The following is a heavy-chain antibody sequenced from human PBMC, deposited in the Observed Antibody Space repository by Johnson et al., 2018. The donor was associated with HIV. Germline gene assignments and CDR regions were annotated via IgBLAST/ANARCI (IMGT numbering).Heavy chain of an antibody. CDR1: GFTFNDYT. V-gene: IGHV3-9*01. Sequence: VESGGGLVQPGTSLRLSCAAPGFTFNDYTMHWVRQAPGKGLEWVSGISWNSDTIVYADSVKGRFTISRDNAKNSLYLQMNSLRAEDTAVYYCAKDRWVGVGDAFDIWGQGTMVTVSS. D-gene: IGHD2-15*01. CDR2: ISWNSDTI. J-gene: IGHJ3*02. CDR3: AKDRWVGVGDAFDI.